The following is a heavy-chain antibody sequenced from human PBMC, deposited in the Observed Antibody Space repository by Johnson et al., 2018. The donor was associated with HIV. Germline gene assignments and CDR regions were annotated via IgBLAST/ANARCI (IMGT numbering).Heavy chain of an antibody. CDR2: ISGGST. V-gene: IGHV3-38*03. CDR1: GITVSSNE. CDR3: AIQRGGGKGGGAFDI. J-gene: IGHJ3*02. Sequence: VQLVESGGGLVQPGGSLRLSCAASGITVSSNEMSWVRQAPGQGLEWVSSISGGSTYYADSRRGRFTISRDNSKNTLYLQMNSLRAEDTAVYYCAIQRGGGKGGGAFDIWGQGTMVTVSS. D-gene: IGHD2-15*01.